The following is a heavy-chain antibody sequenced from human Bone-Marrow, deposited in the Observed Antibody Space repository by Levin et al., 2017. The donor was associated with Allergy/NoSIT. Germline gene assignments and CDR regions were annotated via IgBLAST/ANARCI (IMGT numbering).Heavy chain of an antibody. CDR3: ARLGVGASFDY. CDR2: ISGPSSTI. V-gene: IGHV3-48*03. CDR1: GFSFSSDE. D-gene: IGHD1-26*01. J-gene: IGHJ4*02. Sequence: PGESLKISCAASGFSFSSDEMTWFRQAPGTGLEWVSYISGPSSTIYYADSVKGRFTISRDNAKRAVYLQMNSLRVEDTAIYYCARLGVGASFDYWGQGVPVTVSS.